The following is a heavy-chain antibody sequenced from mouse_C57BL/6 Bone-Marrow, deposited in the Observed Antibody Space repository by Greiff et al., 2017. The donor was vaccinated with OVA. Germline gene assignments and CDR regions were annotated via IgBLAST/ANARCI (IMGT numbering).Heavy chain of an antibody. Sequence: VQRVESGAELMKPGASVKLSCKATGYTFTGYWIEWVKQRPGHGLEWIGEILPGSGSTNYNEKFKGKATFTADTSSNTAYMQLSSLTTEDSAIYYCARAPFITTVVAKDYFDYWGQGTTLTVSS. V-gene: IGHV1-9*01. J-gene: IGHJ2*01. CDR2: ILPGSGST. D-gene: IGHD1-1*01. CDR1: GYTFTGYW. CDR3: ARAPFITTVVAKDYFDY.